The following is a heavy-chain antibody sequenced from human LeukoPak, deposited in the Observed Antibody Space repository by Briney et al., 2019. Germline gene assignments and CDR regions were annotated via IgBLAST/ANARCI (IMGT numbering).Heavy chain of an antibody. Sequence: ASVKVSCKASGGTFTSYAISWVRQAPGQGLEWMGGIIPIFGTANYAQKFQGRVTITADESTSTAYMELSSLRFEDTAVYYCARIIDSSGYYSDYFDYWGQGTLVTVSS. CDR2: IIPIFGTA. V-gene: IGHV1-69*13. CDR3: ARIIDSSGYYSDYFDY. CDR1: GGTFTSYA. J-gene: IGHJ4*02. D-gene: IGHD3-22*01.